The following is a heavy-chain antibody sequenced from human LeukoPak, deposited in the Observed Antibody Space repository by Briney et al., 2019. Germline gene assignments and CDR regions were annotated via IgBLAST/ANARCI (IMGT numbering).Heavy chain of an antibody. CDR3: ARDKIQLWLEAGYIGAFDI. CDR2: TYYRSKWYN. V-gene: IGHV6-1*01. CDR1: GDSVSSNSAA. Sequence: SQTLSLTCAISGDSVSSNSAAWNWIRQSPSRGLEWPGRTYYRSKWYNDYAVSVKSRITINPDTSKNQFSLQLNSVTPEDTAVYYCARDKIQLWLEAGYIGAFDIWGQGTMVTVSS. J-gene: IGHJ3*02. D-gene: IGHD5-18*01.